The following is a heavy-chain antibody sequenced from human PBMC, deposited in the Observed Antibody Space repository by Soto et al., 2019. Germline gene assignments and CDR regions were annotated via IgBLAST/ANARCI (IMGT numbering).Heavy chain of an antibody. CDR3: ARAATTNYYYYYGMDV. Sequence: SETLSLTCTVSGGSISSGGYYWSWIRQHPXKGLEWIGYIYYSGSTYYNPSLKSRVTISVDTSKNQFSLKLSSVTAADTAVYYCARAATTNYYYYYGMDVWGQGTTVTVSS. V-gene: IGHV4-31*03. CDR2: IYYSGST. J-gene: IGHJ6*02. D-gene: IGHD1-26*01. CDR1: GGSISSGGYY.